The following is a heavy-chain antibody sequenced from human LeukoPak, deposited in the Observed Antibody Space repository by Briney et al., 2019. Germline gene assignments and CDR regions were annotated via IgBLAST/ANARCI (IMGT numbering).Heavy chain of an antibody. CDR1: GASISSYY. CDR2: IYTGGST. D-gene: IGHD4-11*01. J-gene: IGHJ4*02. Sequence: TPSETLSLTCTASGASISSYYWSGIRRPAGKGLEWIGLIYTGGSTNYNPSLKSRVTMSVDTSKNQFSLKLSSATAADTAVYYCARDYSNYVGSPTFDYWGQGTLVTVSS. CDR3: ARDYSNYVGSPTFDY. V-gene: IGHV4-4*07.